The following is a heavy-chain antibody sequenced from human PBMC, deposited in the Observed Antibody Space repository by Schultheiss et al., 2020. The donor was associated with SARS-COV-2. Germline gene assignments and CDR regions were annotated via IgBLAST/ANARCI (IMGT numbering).Heavy chain of an antibody. CDR1: GFTFSSYA. Sequence: GGSLRLSCSASGFTFSSYAMHWVRQAPGKGLEWVAVISYDGSNKYHAASVKGRFTISRDNAKNTLYLQMNSLRAEDTAVYYCARLRYYGMDVWGQGTTVTVSS. V-gene: IGHV3-30*07. CDR2: ISYDGSNK. CDR3: ARLRYYGMDV. J-gene: IGHJ6*02.